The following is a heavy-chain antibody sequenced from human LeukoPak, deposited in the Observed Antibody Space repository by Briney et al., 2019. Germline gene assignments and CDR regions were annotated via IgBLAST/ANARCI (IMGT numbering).Heavy chain of an antibody. CDR2: INGAGGST. CDR1: GFTFSSYA. CDR3: AKENYGDSTGGRFQH. Sequence: GGSLRLSCAASGFTFSSYAMSWVRQTPGKGLEWVSVINGAGGSTYYADSVKGRLTISRDNSKNTLYLQMNSLRADDTAVYYCAKENYGDSTGGRFQHWGQGSLVTVSS. D-gene: IGHD4-17*01. J-gene: IGHJ1*01. V-gene: IGHV3-23*01.